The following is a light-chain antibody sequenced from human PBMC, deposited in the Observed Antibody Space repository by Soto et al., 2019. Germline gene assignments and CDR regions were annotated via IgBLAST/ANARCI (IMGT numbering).Light chain of an antibody. CDR2: KAS. Sequence: DVQMTQSPSTLSASVGDRVTITCRASQIITGWLAWYQQKPGKAPKRLIYKASNLESGVPSRFSGSGSGTEFTLTISSLQPDDFATYYCQHYWTFGQGTKLEIK. CDR1: QIITGW. V-gene: IGKV1-5*03. J-gene: IGKJ2*01. CDR3: QHYWT.